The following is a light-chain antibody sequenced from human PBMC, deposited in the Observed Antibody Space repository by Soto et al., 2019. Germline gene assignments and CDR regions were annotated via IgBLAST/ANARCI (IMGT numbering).Light chain of an antibody. CDR3: SSSAGNNNWGV. CDR1: SSDVGSYDY. J-gene: IGLJ3*02. V-gene: IGLV2-8*01. CDR2: EVS. Sequence: QSALTQSPSASGSPGQSVTISCTGTSSDVGSYDYVSWYQQHPGKAPKLMIYEVSKRPSGVPDRFSGSKSGNTASLTVSGLHAEDEADYYCSSSAGNNNWGVFGGGTQLTVL.